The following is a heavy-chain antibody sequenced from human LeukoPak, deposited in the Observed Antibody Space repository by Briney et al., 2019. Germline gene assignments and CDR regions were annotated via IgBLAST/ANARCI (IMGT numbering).Heavy chain of an antibody. Sequence: SGGSLRLSCAASGFTFSSYWMHWVRQVPGKGLVWVSRINSDGSSTSYADSVKGRFTLSRDNAKNTMYLQMNSLRAEDTAVYYCGRRGEDGSYYDYWGQGTLVTVSS. CDR2: INSDGSST. J-gene: IGHJ4*02. CDR3: GRRGEDGSYYDY. D-gene: IGHD1-26*01. CDR1: GFTFSSYW. V-gene: IGHV3-74*01.